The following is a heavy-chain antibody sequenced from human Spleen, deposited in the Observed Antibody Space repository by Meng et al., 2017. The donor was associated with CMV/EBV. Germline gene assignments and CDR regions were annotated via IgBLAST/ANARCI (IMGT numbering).Heavy chain of an antibody. V-gene: IGHV4-34*09. CDR1: GGSFSGYY. D-gene: IGHD1-14*01. CDR3: ARAGGDY. Sequence: TLSLTCAVYGGSFSGYYWSWIRQHPGKGLEWIGHSYHTGSTYYNPSLKSRVNISVDTPKNQFSLRLRSVTAADTAVYYCARAGGDYWGQGTLVTVSS. CDR2: SYHTGST. J-gene: IGHJ4*02.